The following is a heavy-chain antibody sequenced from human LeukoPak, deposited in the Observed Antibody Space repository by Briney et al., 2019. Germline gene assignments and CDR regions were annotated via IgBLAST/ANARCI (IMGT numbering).Heavy chain of an antibody. CDR3: AKIRIRDFDY. CDR2: ISYDGSNK. Sequence: GGSLRPSCAASGFTFSSYAMHWVRQAPGKGLEWVAVISYDGSNKYYADSVKGRFAISRDNSKNTVYLQMSSLRAEDTAVYYCAKIRIRDFDYWGQGTLVTVSS. CDR1: GFTFSSYA. V-gene: IGHV3-30-3*02. J-gene: IGHJ4*02.